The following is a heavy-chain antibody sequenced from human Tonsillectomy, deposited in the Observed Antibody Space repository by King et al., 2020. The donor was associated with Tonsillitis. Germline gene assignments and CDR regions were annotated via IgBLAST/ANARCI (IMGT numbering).Heavy chain of an antibody. D-gene: IGHD3-22*01. J-gene: IGHJ3*01. CDR1: GFTFSNYA. CDR2: ISYDGTNK. CDR3: ARAYYYDTSGYYASDAFDV. V-gene: IGHV3-30*01. Sequence: VQLVESGGGVVQPGRSLRLSCAASGFTFSNYAMHWVRPAPGKGLEWVAVISYDGTNKYYADSVKGRFTISRDNSKNTLYLQMNSLRAEDTAIYYCARAYYYDTSGYYASDAFDVWGHGTMVTVSS.